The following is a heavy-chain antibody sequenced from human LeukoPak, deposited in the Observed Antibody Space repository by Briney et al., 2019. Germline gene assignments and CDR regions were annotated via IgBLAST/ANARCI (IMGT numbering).Heavy chain of an antibody. V-gene: IGHV1-2*02. CDR1: GYTFTGYY. CDR2: INPNSGGT. D-gene: IGHD2-15*01. Sequence: ASVKVSCKASGYTFTGYYMHWVRQAPGQGLEWMGWINPNSGGTNYAQKFQGRVTMTRDTSISTAYMELSRLRSDDTAVYYCARVGCSGGSCYSPWFDPLGPGNPGHRLL. CDR3: ARVGCSGGSCYSPWFDP. J-gene: IGHJ5*02.